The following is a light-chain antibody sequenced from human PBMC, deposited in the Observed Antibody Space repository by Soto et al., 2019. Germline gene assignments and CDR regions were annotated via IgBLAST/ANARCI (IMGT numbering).Light chain of an antibody. CDR2: DAS. CDR3: QQYNSYSWT. V-gene: IGKV1-5*01. CDR1: QSISSY. J-gene: IGKJ1*01. Sequence: DIQITQSPSSLSASVGDTVTITCRASQSISSYLNWYQQKPGKAPKLLIYDASSLESGVPSRFSGSGSGTEFTLTISSLQPDDFTTYYCQQYNSYSWTFGQGTKVDVK.